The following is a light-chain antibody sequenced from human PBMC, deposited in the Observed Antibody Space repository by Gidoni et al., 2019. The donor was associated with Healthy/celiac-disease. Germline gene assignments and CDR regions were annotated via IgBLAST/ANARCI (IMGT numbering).Light chain of an antibody. CDR1: SSNSGSNT. J-gene: IGLJ2*01. CDR2: SNN. V-gene: IGLV1-44*01. CDR3: AAWDDSLNGPV. Sequence: SVLTPPPSASGTRGQRVTNPCSGSSSNSGSNTVNWYQQLPGTAPKLLTYSNNQRPSGVPDRFSGSKSGTSASLAISGLQSEDEADYYCAAWDDSLNGPVFGGGTKLRVL.